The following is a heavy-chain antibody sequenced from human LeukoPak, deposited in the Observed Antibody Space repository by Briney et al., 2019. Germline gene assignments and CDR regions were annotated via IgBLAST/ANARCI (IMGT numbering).Heavy chain of an antibody. J-gene: IGHJ4*02. D-gene: IGHD3-22*01. CDR3: AKDSRYDSTRPYYFDY. CDR1: GFTFSSYA. V-gene: IGHV3-23*01. CDR2: ISGSGNST. Sequence: PGGSLRLSCAASGFTFSSYAMSGVRQAPGKGLEWVSAISGSGNSTYYADSVKGRFTFSRDNSKNTLFLQMDSLRAEDAAVYYCAKDSRYDSTRPYYFDYWGQGTLVTVSS.